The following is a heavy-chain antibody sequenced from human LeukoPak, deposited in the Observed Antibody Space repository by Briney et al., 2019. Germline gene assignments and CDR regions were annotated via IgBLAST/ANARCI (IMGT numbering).Heavy chain of an antibody. D-gene: IGHD5-18*01. J-gene: IGHJ4*02. CDR1: GFTFSRYG. V-gene: IGHV3-9*01. CDR2: ISWNSGSI. Sequence: GGSLRLSCAASGFTFSRYGMHWVRQAPGKGLEWVSGISWNSGSIGYADSVKGRFTISRDNSKNTLYLQMNSLRAEDTAVYYCARFTIGYSYADYWGQGTLVTASS. CDR3: ARFTIGYSYADY.